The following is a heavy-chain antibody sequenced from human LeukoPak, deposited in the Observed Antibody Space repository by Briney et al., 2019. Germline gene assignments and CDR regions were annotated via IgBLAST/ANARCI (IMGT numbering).Heavy chain of an antibody. CDR1: GGSFSGYY. V-gene: IGHV4-34*01. D-gene: IGHD3-10*01. J-gene: IGHJ1*01. CDR2: INHSGST. Sequence: KPSETLSLTCAVYGGSFSGYYWSWIRQPPGKGLEWIGEINHSGSTNYNPSLKSRVTISVDTSKNQFSLKLSSVTAADTAVYYCARIGSGITMVRGADWGQGTLVTVSS. CDR3: ARIGSGITMVRGAD.